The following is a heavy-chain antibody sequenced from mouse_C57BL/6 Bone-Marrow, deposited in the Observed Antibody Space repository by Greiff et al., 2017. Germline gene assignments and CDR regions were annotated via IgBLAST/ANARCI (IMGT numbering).Heavy chain of an antibody. CDR3: ARPYSNYAMDY. J-gene: IGHJ4*01. CDR1: GFTFSSYG. CDR2: ISSGGSYT. Sequence: EVQLQESGGDLVKPGGSLKLSCAASGFTFSSYGMSWVRQTPDKRLEWVATISSGGSYTYYPDSVKGRFTISRDNAKNTLYLQMGSLKSEDTAMYYCARPYSNYAMDYWGQGTSVTVSS. V-gene: IGHV5-6*01. D-gene: IGHD2-5*01.